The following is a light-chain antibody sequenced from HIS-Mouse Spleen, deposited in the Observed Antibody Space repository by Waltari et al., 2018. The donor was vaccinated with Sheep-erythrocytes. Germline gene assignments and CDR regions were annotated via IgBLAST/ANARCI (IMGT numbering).Light chain of an antibody. J-gene: IGLJ2*01. CDR2: QDR. Sequence: SCELTQQPSVSVSPGQTASITCSGDKWGDKYACWYQQKPGQSPVLVIYQDRKRPSGIPERFSGSNSGNTATLTISGTQAMDEADYYCQAWDSSTAVFGGGTKLTVL. V-gene: IGLV3-1*01. CDR3: QAWDSSTAV. CDR1: KWGDKY.